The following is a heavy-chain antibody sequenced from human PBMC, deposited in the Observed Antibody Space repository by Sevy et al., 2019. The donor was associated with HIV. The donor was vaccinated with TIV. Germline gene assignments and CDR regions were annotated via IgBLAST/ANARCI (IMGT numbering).Heavy chain of an antibody. Sequence: ASVKVSCKTSGGTFSTNAFTWVRQAPGQGLEWMGGIIPLFDTVDYVQKFQDRVTFTTDESRTTAYMELSSLRSEDTAVYYCARRSLRLGYCDRTSCYSSMDVWGQGSTVTVSS. CDR3: ARRSLRLGYCDRTSCYSSMDV. V-gene: IGHV1-69*05. CDR2: IIPLFDTV. D-gene: IGHD2-2*02. J-gene: IGHJ6*02. CDR1: GGTFSTNA.